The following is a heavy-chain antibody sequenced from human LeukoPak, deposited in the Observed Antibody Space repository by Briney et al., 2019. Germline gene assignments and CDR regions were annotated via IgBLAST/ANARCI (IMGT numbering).Heavy chain of an antibody. CDR3: AIRNYGYYYYYMDV. D-gene: IGHD1-7*01. J-gene: IGHJ6*03. V-gene: IGHV1-69*05. CDR1: GGTFSSYA. Sequence: SVKVSCKASGGTFSSYAISWVRQAPGQGLEWMGGIIPIFGTANYAQKFQGRVTITTDESTSTAYMELSSLRSEDTAVYYCAIRNYGYYYYYMDVWGKGTTVTVSS. CDR2: IIPIFGTA.